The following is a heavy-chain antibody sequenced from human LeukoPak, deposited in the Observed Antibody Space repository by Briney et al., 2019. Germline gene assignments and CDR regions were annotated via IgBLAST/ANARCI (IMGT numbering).Heavy chain of an antibody. CDR1: GFTFSSYA. V-gene: IGHV3-23*01. D-gene: IGHD3-22*01. CDR2: ISGSDDTT. Sequence: GGSLRLSCAASGFTFSSYAMSWVRQAPGQGLEWVSAISGSDDTTYYADSVKGRFTISRDNSKNTLFLQMNSLRAEDTAVYYCARGHYYDSSGYLGIDYWGQGTLVTVSS. CDR3: ARGHYYDSSGYLGIDY. J-gene: IGHJ4*02.